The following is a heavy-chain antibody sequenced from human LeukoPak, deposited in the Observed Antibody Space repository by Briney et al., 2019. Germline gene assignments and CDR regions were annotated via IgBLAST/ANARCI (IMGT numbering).Heavy chain of an antibody. CDR1: GGSISSYY. D-gene: IGHD2-15*01. J-gene: IGHJ4*02. V-gene: IGHV4-59*08. CDR3: TRNAGSVGASYDY. CDR2: IYYSRST. Sequence: SETLSLTCNVSGGSISSYYWSWIRQPPGKGLEWIGYIYYSRSTNYNPSLKSRVTTSVDTSKNQFSLKLTSVTAADTAVYYCTRNAGSVGASYDYGGQGTLVTVSS.